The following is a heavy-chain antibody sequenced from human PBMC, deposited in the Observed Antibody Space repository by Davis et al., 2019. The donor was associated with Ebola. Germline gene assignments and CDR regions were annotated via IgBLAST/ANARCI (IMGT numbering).Heavy chain of an antibody. J-gene: IGHJ6*02. D-gene: IGHD3-9*01. Sequence: PGGSLRLSCAASGFTFSTYTMTWVRQAPGKGLEWVSSISIISAFIYYADSVKGRFTVSRDNAQNSLSLQMNSLRAEDTAVYYCASVFSRVKEGNYYYYYGMDVWGQGTTVTVSS. CDR2: ISIISAFI. V-gene: IGHV3-21*01. CDR3: ASVFSRVKEGNYYYYYGMDV. CDR1: GFTFSTYT.